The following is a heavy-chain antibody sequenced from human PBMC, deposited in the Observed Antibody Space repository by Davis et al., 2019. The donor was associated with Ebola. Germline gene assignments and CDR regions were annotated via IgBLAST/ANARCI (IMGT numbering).Heavy chain of an antibody. Sequence: KVSCKGSGYSFSNYWIGWARQMPGKGLEWMGIIYPGDSDTRYSPSFQGQVTISADKSISTAYLQWSSLKASDTAMYYCAGTDAIYGDYGYWGQGTLVTVSS. J-gene: IGHJ4*02. D-gene: IGHD4-17*01. CDR3: AGTDAIYGDYGY. CDR2: IYPGDSDT. CDR1: GYSFSNYW. V-gene: IGHV5-51*01.